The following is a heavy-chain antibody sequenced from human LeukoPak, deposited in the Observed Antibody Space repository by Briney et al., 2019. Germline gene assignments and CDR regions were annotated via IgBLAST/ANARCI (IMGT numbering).Heavy chain of an antibody. V-gene: IGHV3-53*01. CDR3: ARDLSLGMPGGFDY. J-gene: IGHJ4*02. CDR2: IYSGGST. Sequence: GGSLRLSCAASGFTVSSNYMSWVRQAPGKGLEWVSVIYSGGSTYYADSVKGRFTISRDNAKNSMFLQMNSLRAEDTGVYYCARDLSLGMPGGFDYWGQGALVTVSS. CDR1: GFTVSSNY. D-gene: IGHD3-16*01.